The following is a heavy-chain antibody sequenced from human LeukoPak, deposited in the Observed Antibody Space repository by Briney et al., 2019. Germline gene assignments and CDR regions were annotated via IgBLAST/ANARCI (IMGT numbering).Heavy chain of an antibody. Sequence: GGSLRLSCAASDFIFSDSAIHWVRQAPGKGLEWVGRIRSKANGYATSYGASAKGRLTISRDDSKNTADLQMSDLRTEDTAVYYCTRLRSDTTGGYYYFMDVWGKGTTVIVSS. D-gene: IGHD1-1*01. CDR2: IRSKANGYAT. V-gene: IGHV3-73*01. CDR3: TRLRSDTTGGYYYFMDV. CDR1: DFIFSDSA. J-gene: IGHJ6*03.